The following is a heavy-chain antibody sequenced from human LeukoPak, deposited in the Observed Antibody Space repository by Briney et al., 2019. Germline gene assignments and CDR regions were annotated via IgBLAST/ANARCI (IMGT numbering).Heavy chain of an antibody. CDR2: IRYDGSNK. V-gene: IGHV3-30*02. Sequence: PGRCLSLSCAADGFTLTSYGMHCVRQAPGRGMEWVAFIRYDGSNKYYADSVKGRFTISSDNSKNTLYLQMNSLRAEDTAVYYCAQDIGATLGDFWGQETLVAVSS. CDR3: AQDIGATLGDF. CDR1: GFTLTSYG. D-gene: IGHD5-12*01. J-gene: IGHJ4*02.